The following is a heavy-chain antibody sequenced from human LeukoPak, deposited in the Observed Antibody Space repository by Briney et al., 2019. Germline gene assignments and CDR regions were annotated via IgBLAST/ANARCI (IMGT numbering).Heavy chain of an antibody. V-gene: IGHV3-9*01. J-gene: IGHJ4*02. D-gene: IGHD3-10*01. Sequence: PGGSLRLSCTASGFTFDDYAMHWVRQAPGRGLEWVSSIGWNSGKIHYADSVKGRFTISRDNAKNSLYLQMNSLRAEDTALYYCAKDNFGEFDSPLFDYWGQGTLVTVSS. CDR3: AKDNFGEFDSPLFDY. CDR2: IGWNSGKI. CDR1: GFTFDDYA.